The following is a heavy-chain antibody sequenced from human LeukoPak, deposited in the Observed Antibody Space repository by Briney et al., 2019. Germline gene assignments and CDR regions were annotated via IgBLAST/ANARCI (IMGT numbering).Heavy chain of an antibody. V-gene: IGHV4-59*11. Sequence: SETLSLTCTVSGASFSSHYWSWIWQPPGKGLEWIGYIHYSGSTNYNPSLKSRVTISLDTSKNQFSLKLNSVTAADTAIYYCARVASYSSGPFYYYYMDVWGKGTTVTVSS. CDR1: GASFSSHY. CDR2: IHYSGST. D-gene: IGHD6-6*01. J-gene: IGHJ6*03. CDR3: ARVASYSSGPFYYYYMDV.